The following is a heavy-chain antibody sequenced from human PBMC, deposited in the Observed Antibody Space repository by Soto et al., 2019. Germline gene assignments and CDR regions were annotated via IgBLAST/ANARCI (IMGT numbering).Heavy chain of an antibody. Sequence: GGSLRLSCAASGFTFSSYGMHWVRQAPGKGLEWVAVIWYDGSNKYYADSVKGRFTISRDNSKNTLYLQMNSLGAEDTAVYYCARDRRYGDSDAFDIWGQGTMVTVSS. CDR3: ARDRRYGDSDAFDI. D-gene: IGHD4-17*01. CDR1: GFTFSSYG. CDR2: IWYDGSNK. J-gene: IGHJ3*02. V-gene: IGHV3-33*01.